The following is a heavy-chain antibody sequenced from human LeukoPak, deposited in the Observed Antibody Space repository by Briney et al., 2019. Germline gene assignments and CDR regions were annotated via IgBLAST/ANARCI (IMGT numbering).Heavy chain of an antibody. J-gene: IGHJ6*01. CDR3: ARSYSDYYYGMDV. V-gene: IGHV4-59*08. CDR2: IYYSGST. Sequence: SETLSLTCTVSGGSISSYYWSWIRQPPGKGLEWIGYIYYSGSTNYNPSLKSRVTISVDTSKNQFSLKLSSVTAADTAVYYCARSYSDYYYGMDVWGQGTTVTVSS. D-gene: IGHD1-26*01. CDR1: GGSISSYY.